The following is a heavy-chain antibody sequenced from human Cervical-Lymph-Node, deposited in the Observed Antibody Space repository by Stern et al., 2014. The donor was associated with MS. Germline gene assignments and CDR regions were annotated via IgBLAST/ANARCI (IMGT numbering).Heavy chain of an antibody. CDR2: ISAYNGNT. D-gene: IGHD1-1*01. CDR1: GYTFTNYA. J-gene: IGHJ4*02. Sequence: QDQLVQSGAEVKKPGASVKVSCKASGYTFTNYAISWVRQAPGQGLEWMGWISAYNGNTKYAQKLQGRVTMTTDTSTSTVYMELRSLRSDDTAIYYCARDGGWDTTLLGNIDYWGQGTLVTVSS. CDR3: ARDGGWDTTLLGNIDY. V-gene: IGHV1-18*01.